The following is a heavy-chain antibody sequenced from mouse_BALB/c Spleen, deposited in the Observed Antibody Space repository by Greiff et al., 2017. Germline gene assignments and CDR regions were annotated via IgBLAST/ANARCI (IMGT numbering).Heavy chain of an antibody. CDR2: ISSGGSYT. CDR1: GFTFSSYT. Sequence: EVKLMESGGGLVKPGGSLKLSCAASGFTFSSYTMSWVRQTPEKRLEWVATISSGGSYTYYPDSVKGRFTISRDNAKNTLYLQMSSLKSEDTAMYYCTREGDAGTWFAYWGQGTLVTVSA. D-gene: IGHD3-3*01. CDR3: TREGDAGTWFAY. V-gene: IGHV5-6-4*01. J-gene: IGHJ3*01.